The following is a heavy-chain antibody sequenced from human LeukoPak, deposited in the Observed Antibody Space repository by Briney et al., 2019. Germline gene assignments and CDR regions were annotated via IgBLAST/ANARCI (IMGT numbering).Heavy chain of an antibody. CDR3: AKSDSTSYNAFDI. CDR1: GFTFSISA. J-gene: IGHJ3*02. D-gene: IGHD2/OR15-2a*01. CDR2: ISSSSTST. V-gene: IGHV3-23*01. Sequence: GGSLRLSCTASGFTFSISAMSWVRQAPGGGLEWVSSISSSSTSTYYADSVKGRFTISRDNSKNTLYLQMNGLRAEDTAVYYCAKSDSTSYNAFDIWGQGTMVTVSP.